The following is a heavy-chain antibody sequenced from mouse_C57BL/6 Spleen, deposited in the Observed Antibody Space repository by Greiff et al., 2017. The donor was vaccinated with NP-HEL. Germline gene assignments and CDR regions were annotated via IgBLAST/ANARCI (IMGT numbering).Heavy chain of an antibody. CDR2: IYPGSGST. CDR1: GYTFTSYW. CDR3: AREGLGLRYFDY. J-gene: IGHJ2*01. V-gene: IGHV1-55*01. Sequence: VQLQQPGAELVKPGASVKMSCKASGYTFTSYWITWVKQRPGQGLEWIGDIYPGSGSTNYNEKFKSKATLTVDTSSSTAYMQLSSLTSEDSAVYYCAREGLGLRYFDYWGQGTTLTVSS. D-gene: IGHD2-4*01.